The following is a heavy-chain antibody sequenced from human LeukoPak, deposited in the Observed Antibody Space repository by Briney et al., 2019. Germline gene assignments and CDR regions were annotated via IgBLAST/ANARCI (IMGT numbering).Heavy chain of an antibody. J-gene: IGHJ5*02. CDR1: GYTFTSYG. D-gene: IGHD1-26*01. CDR2: ISAYNGNT. CDR3: AVGVGAIPNWSDP. Sequence: ASVTVSCQASGYTFTSYGISLLRQAPGQGLEWMGWISAYNGNTNYAQKLQGKVTMTTDTSTSTAYIELRSLRSDATAVYYCAVGVGAIPNWSDPWGQGTLVTVSS. V-gene: IGHV1-18*01.